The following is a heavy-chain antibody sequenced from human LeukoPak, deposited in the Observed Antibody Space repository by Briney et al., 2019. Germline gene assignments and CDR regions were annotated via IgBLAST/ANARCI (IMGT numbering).Heavy chain of an antibody. CDR3: ARLSGSGSTQFDY. V-gene: IGHV4-39*01. CDR1: GGSISSSSYY. CDR2: IYYSGST. D-gene: IGHD3-10*01. Sequence: SETLSLTCTVSGGSISSSSYYWGWIRQPPGKGLEWIGSIYYSGSTYYNPSLKSRVTISVDTSKNQFSLKLSSVTAADTAVYYCARLSGSGSTQFDYWGQGTLVTVTS. J-gene: IGHJ4*02.